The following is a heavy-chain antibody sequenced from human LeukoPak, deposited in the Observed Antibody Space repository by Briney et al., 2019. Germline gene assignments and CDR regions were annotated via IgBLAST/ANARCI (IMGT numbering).Heavy chain of an antibody. CDR1: GFTFSSYS. CDR3: AGTSCKGCWFDP. CDR2: INSDGSST. Sequence: PGGSLRLSCAASGFTFSSYSMNWVRQAPGKGLVWVSRINSDGSSTSYADSVKGRFTISRDNAKNTLYLQMNSLRAEDTAVYYCAGTSCKGCWFDPWCQGTLVTVSS. J-gene: IGHJ5*02. V-gene: IGHV3-74*01. D-gene: IGHD2-2*01.